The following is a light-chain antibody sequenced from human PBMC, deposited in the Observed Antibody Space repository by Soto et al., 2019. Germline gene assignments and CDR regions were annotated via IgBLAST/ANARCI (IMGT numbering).Light chain of an antibody. CDR3: QQYYSTPIT. V-gene: IGKV4-1*01. CDR2: WAS. J-gene: IGKJ5*01. Sequence: DIVMTQSPDSLAVSLGERATINCKSSQSVLYSSNNKNYLAWYHQKLGQPPKLLIYWASTRESGVPDRLSGSGSETDFTLTISSLQADDVAVYYCQQYYSTPITFGQGTRLEVK. CDR1: QSVLYSSNNKNY.